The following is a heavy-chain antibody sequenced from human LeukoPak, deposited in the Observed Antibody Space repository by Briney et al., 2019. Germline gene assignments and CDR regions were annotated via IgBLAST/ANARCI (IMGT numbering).Heavy chain of an antibody. V-gene: IGHV4-31*03. CDR3: ARAGDYYDSSGYPYYFDY. Sequence: SQTLSLTCTVSGGSISSGGYYWSWIRQHPGRGLGWIGYIYYSGSTYYNPSLKSRVTISVDTSKNQFSLKLSSVTAADTAVYYCARAGDYYDSSGYPYYFDYWGQGTLVTVSS. CDR1: GGSISSGGYY. J-gene: IGHJ4*02. D-gene: IGHD3-22*01. CDR2: IYYSGST.